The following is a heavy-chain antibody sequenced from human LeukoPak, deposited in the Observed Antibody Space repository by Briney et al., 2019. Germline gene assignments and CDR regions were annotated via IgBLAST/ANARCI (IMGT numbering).Heavy chain of an antibody. J-gene: IGHJ4*02. CDR2: INHNGEMI. D-gene: IGHD6-19*01. CDR1: GFTFSNYV. CDR3: ARERTSGPFDY. Sequence: GGSLRLSCAASGFTFSNYVMSWVRQAPGKGLEWVSYINHNGEMIFYPDFVKGRFTISRDNAKNSLYLQMNSLRAEDTAVYYCARERTSGPFDYWGQGTLVTVSS. V-gene: IGHV3-48*03.